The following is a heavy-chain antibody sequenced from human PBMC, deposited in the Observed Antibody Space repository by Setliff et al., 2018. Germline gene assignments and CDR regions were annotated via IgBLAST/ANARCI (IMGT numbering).Heavy chain of an antibody. V-gene: IGHV3-7*01. CDR3: VAGRMWLPVGDY. CDR1: GFIFSSYW. J-gene: IGHJ4*02. D-gene: IGHD6-19*01. CDR2: INQDGSGK. Sequence: PGGSLRLSCAASGFIFSSYWMNWVRQAPGKGLEWVATINQDGSGKYYVDSVKGRFTVSRDNDRNSVSLQMNSLRAEDTGVYYCVAGRMWLPVGDYWGQGALVTVSS.